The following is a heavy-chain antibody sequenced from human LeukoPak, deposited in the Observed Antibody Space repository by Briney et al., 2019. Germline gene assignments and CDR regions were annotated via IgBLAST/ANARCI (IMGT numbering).Heavy chain of an antibody. V-gene: IGHV3-30*18. CDR1: GFTFSSYG. Sequence: PGGSLRLSCAASGFTFSSYGMHWVRQAPGKGLEWVAVISYDGSNKYYADSVKGRFTISRDNSKNTLYLQMNSLRAEDTAVYYCAKVGSSGWYGESYFDYWGQGTLVTVSS. D-gene: IGHD6-19*01. J-gene: IGHJ4*02. CDR3: AKVGSSGWYGESYFDY. CDR2: ISYDGSNK.